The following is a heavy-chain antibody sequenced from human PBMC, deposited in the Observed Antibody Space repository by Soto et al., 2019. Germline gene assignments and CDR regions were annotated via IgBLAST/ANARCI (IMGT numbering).Heavy chain of an antibody. CDR1: GYPFTDYY. CDR3: ARDYYDPSSFAFDI. D-gene: IGHD3-22*01. J-gene: IGHJ3*02. Sequence: ASVKVSCKASGYPFTDYYMHWIRQAPGQGLEWMGWIAPHRDGTEFAQKFQGRITLTGDTSTSTAYMELTGLTSADTAVYYCARDYYDPSSFAFDIWGQGTMVT. CDR2: IAPHRDGT. V-gene: IGHV1-2*02.